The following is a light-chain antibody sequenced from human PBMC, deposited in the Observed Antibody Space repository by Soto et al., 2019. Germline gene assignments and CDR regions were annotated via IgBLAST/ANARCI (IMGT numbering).Light chain of an antibody. V-gene: IGLV1-44*01. CDR1: SSNIGINT. J-gene: IGLJ2*01. Sequence: QSVLTQPPSASGTPGQRVTISCSGSSSNIGINTVNWYQQLPGTAPKLLIYTNSQRPSGVPDRFSGSKSGTSASLAISGLQSEDEADYYCAVWDDHLNGPLFGGGTQLTVL. CDR3: AVWDDHLNGPL. CDR2: TNS.